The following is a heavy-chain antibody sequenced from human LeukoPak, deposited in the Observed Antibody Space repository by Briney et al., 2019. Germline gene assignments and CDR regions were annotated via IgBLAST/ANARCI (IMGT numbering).Heavy chain of an antibody. CDR3: ARVVASGLGEENYYYYYYMDV. V-gene: IGHV1-8*01. D-gene: IGHD3-16*01. Sequence: ASVKVSCKASGYTFTSYDINWVRQATGQGLEWMGRMNPNSGNTGYAQKFQGRVTMTRNTSISTAYMELSSLRSEDTAVYYCARVVASGLGEENYYYYYYMDVWGKGTTVTVSS. J-gene: IGHJ6*03. CDR2: MNPNSGNT. CDR1: GYTFTSYD.